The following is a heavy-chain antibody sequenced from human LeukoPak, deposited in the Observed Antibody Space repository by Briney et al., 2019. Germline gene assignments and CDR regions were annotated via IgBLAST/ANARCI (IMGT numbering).Heavy chain of an antibody. CDR2: INPNSGGT. CDR1: GYTFTGYY. Sequence: ASVRVSCKASGYTFTGYYMHWVRQAPGQGLEWMGWINPNSGGTNYAQKFQGRVTMTTDTSTTTAYMELRSLRSDDTAVYYCARVLGFRPDTLKGSDYWGQGTLVTVSS. CDR3: ARVLGFRPDTLKGSDY. V-gene: IGHV1-2*02. J-gene: IGHJ4*02.